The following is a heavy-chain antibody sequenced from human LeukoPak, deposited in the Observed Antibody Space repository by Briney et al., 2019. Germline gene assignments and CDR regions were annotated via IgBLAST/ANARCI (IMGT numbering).Heavy chain of an antibody. V-gene: IGHV3-48*03. CDR3: ARVVSYGYEFDY. CDR2: ISSSGSTI. D-gene: IGHD5-18*01. J-gene: IGHJ4*02. Sequence: GSLRLSCAASGFTFSSYEMNWVRQAPGKGLEWVSYISSSGSTIYYADSVKGRFTISRDNAKNSLYLQMNSLRAEDTAVYYCARVVSYGYEFDYWGQGTLVTVSS. CDR1: GFTFSSYE.